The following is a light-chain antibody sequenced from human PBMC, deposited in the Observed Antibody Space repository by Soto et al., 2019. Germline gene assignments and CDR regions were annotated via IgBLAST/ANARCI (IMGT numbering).Light chain of an antibody. CDR1: QSVSSN. CDR2: GAS. J-gene: IGKJ2*01. CDR3: QQYNNWPPYT. Sequence: EMVMTQSPATLSVSPGERATLSCSASQSVSSNLAWYQQKPGQAPRLLIYGASTRATGIPARFSGSGSGIVFTLTISSLQSEDFAVYYCQQYNNWPPYTFGQGTKLEIK. V-gene: IGKV3-15*01.